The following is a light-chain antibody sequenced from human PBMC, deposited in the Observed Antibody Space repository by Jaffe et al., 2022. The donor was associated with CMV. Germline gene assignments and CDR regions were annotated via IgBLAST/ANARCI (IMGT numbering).Light chain of an antibody. Sequence: EIVLTQSPGTLSLSPGERATLSCRASQSIGSSSIAWYQHKRGQAPRLLIYAAFNRASGIPDRFSGSGSGTDFTLTISRLEPEDFAVFYCQQYQTSPTFGQGTNLEIK. CDR2: AAF. CDR3: QQYQTSPT. J-gene: IGKJ2*01. CDR1: QSIGSSS. V-gene: IGKV3-20*01.